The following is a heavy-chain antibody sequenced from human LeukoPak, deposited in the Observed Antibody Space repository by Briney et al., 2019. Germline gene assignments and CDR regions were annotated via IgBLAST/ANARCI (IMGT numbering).Heavy chain of an antibody. Sequence: GGSLRLSCAASGFTFSSYWMSWVRQAPGKGLEWVANIKQDGSEKYYVDSVKGRFTISRDNAKNSLYLQMNSLRAEDTAVYYCARDRSWWYSSAEDWFDPWGQGTLVTVSS. V-gene: IGHV3-7*01. D-gene: IGHD6-19*01. CDR2: IKQDGSEK. CDR3: ARDRSWWYSSAEDWFDP. CDR1: GFTFSSYW. J-gene: IGHJ5*02.